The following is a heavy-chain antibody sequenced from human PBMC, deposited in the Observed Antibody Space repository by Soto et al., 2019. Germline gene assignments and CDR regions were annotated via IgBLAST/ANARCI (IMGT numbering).Heavy chain of an antibody. D-gene: IGHD1-1*01. V-gene: IGHV3-23*01. J-gene: IGHJ5*02. CDR2: FSGGGGGT. CDR1: GFIISDYG. Sequence: GGSLRLSCAVSGFIISDYGVTWVRQAPGKGLEWVSGFSGGGGGTFYADSVKGRFTISRDDPKNTAYLQMNSLGAEDTAVYYCVRWNGFGDRWSQGTLVTVSS. CDR3: VRWNGFGDR.